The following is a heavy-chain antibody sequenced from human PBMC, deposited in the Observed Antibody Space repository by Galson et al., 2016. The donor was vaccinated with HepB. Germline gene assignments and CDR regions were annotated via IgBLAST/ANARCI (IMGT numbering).Heavy chain of an antibody. CDR1: GYTFTRYY. D-gene: IGHD6-6*01. Sequence: SVKVSCKASGYTFTRYYMHWVRQAPGQGLEWMGIINPSTGSTTYAQKFQGRVTMTRDTSTSTVYMELSSLRSEDTAVFYCAREGLQGGSSGPHFDFWGQGTLVTVSS. CDR3: AREGLQGGSSGPHFDF. V-gene: IGHV1-46*01. CDR2: INPSTGST. J-gene: IGHJ4*02.